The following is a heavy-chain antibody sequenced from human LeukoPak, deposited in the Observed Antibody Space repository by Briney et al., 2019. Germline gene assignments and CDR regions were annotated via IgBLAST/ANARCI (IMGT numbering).Heavy chain of an antibody. CDR2: INPNSGGT. J-gene: IGHJ4*02. V-gene: IGHV1-2*04. Sequence: AASVKVSCKASGYTFTGYYMHWVRQAPGQGLEWMGWINPNSGGTNYAQKFQGWVTMTRDTSISTAYMELSRLRSDDTAVYYCARNVAGSTALRFLEWSFDYWGQGTLVTVSS. D-gene: IGHD3-3*01. CDR3: ARNVAGSTALRFLEWSFDY. CDR1: GYTFTGYY.